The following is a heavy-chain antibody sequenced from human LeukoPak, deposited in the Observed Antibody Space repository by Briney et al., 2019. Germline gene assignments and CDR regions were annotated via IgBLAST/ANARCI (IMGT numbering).Heavy chain of an antibody. J-gene: IGHJ6*02. Sequence: ASVKVSCKASGGTFSSYAISWVRQATGQGLEWMGWMNPNSGNTGYAQKFQGRVTMTRNTSISTAYMELSSLRSEDTAVYYCARKYYDFWSGYPSPRSYGMDVWGQGTTVTVSS. CDR2: MNPNSGNT. CDR3: ARKYYDFWSGYPSPRSYGMDV. V-gene: IGHV1-8*02. D-gene: IGHD3-3*01. CDR1: GGTFSSYA.